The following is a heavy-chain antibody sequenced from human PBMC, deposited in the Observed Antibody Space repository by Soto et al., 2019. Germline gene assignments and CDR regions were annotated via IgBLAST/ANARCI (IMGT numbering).Heavy chain of an antibody. CDR3: ARDIVLP. CDR1: GFTFSSYA. J-gene: IGHJ6*02. CDR2: ISYDGSNK. V-gene: IGHV3-30-3*01. D-gene: IGHD2-15*01. Sequence: QVQLVESGGGVVQPGRSLRLSCAASGFTFSSYAMHWVRQAPGKGLEWVAVISYDGSNKYYADSVKGRFTISRDNSKNTLYLQTNSLRVEDTAVYYCARDIVLPGGQGTTVTVSS.